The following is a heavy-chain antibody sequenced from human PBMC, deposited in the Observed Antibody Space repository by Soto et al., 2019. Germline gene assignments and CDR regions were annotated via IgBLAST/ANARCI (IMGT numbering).Heavy chain of an antibody. V-gene: IGHV1-18*04. CDR3: VRDQKYFGVNGTWFDS. Sequence: QVQLMQSGTEVKKPGASVTVSCKASGYTSADFGISCVRQSPGQGLEWRGWVSGNNGASNPAPKVQGRITMTLDTSTGVSYMALRSLRSDDTAMYYCVRDQKYFGVNGTWFDSWGQGTLVSVSS. CDR1: GYTSADFG. CDR2: VSGNNGAS. D-gene: IGHD2-2*01. J-gene: IGHJ5*01.